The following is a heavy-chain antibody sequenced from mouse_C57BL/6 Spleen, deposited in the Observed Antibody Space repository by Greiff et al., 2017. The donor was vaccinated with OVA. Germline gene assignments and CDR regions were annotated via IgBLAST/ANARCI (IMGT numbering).Heavy chain of an antibody. J-gene: IGHJ1*03. D-gene: IGHD1-1*01. Sequence: VQLQQPGAELVKPGASVKMSCKASGYTFTSYWITWVKQRPGQGLEWIGDIYPGSGSTNYNEKFKSKATLTVDTSSSTAYMQLSSLTSEDSAVYYCALTTVVATRWYFDVWGTGTTVTVSS. CDR2: IYPGSGST. CDR3: ALTTVVATRWYFDV. V-gene: IGHV1-55*01. CDR1: GYTFTSYW.